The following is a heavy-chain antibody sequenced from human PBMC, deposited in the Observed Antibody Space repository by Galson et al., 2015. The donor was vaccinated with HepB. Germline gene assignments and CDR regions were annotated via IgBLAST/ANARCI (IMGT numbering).Heavy chain of an antibody. CDR1: GFTFSDYS. D-gene: IGHD2-2*01. CDR3: ARQTGNIVVVPPVKAGDYYPYYHMDV. J-gene: IGHJ6*03. Sequence: SLRLSCAASGFTFSDYSMAWVRQAPGRGLEWVANIKQDGGEKNYVDSVKGRFTISRDNAENSLYLQMSSLRADDTAVYYCARQTGNIVVVPPVKAGDYYPYYHMDVWGKGTTVTVAS. CDR2: IKQDGGEK. V-gene: IGHV3-7*03.